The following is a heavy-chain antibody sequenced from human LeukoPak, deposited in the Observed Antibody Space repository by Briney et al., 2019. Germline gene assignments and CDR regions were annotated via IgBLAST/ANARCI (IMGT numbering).Heavy chain of an antibody. CDR1: GFTGNNYA. CDR2: ISGSGGDT. J-gene: IGHJ4*02. D-gene: IGHD5-12*01. V-gene: IGHV3-23*01. Sequence: TGGSLRLSCAAASGFTGNNYAMSGVRPAPGMGLEWVSAISGSGGDTSFADSVKGRFTISRDNSKNTLSLQMNSLRVEDTAVYYCAKGLPYSGYDYYFDYWGQGTLVTVSS. CDR3: AKGLPYSGYDYYFDY.